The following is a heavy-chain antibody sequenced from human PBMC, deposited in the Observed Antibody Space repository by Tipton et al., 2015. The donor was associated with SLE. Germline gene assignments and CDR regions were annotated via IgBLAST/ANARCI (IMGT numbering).Heavy chain of an antibody. CDR2: IYTSGST. CDR3: ARGGGETGYYMDV. CDR1: SGFINSGSYY. J-gene: IGHJ6*03. D-gene: IGHD3-10*01. Sequence: LRLSCSVSSGFINSGSYYWTWIRQPAGKGLEWIGHIYTSGSTHYNPSLKSRVTISLDASKNQFSVTLNSVTAADTAVHYCARGGGETGYYMDVWGKGTTVTVSS. V-gene: IGHV4-61*09.